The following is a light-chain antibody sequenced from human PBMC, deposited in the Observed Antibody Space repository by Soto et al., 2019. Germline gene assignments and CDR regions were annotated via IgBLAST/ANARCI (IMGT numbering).Light chain of an antibody. CDR2: DAS. Sequence: EIVMTQSPGTLSVSPGERATLSCRASQSVSSNLAWYQQKPGQAPRLLISDASTRATGIPARFSGSGSGTDFTLTISSLEPEDFAVYYCQQRSNWPPWTVGQGTKVDSK. V-gene: IGKV3-11*01. CDR1: QSVSSN. J-gene: IGKJ1*01. CDR3: QQRSNWPPWT.